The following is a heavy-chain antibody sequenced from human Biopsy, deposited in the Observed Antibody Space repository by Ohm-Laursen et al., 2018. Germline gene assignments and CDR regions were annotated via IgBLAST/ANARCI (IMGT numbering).Heavy chain of an antibody. CDR3: ARHPTGFWFDP. V-gene: IGHV4-39*01. CDR2: IFYTRII. Sequence: TLSLTCTVSGGSISSSTTYYWAWLRQPPGKGLEWIGSIFYTRIIFYNPSLKSRVSISVDTSKNQFSLNLNSVTASDTALYYCARHPTGFWFDPWGQGTLVIVSS. CDR1: GGSISSSTTYY. J-gene: IGHJ5*02.